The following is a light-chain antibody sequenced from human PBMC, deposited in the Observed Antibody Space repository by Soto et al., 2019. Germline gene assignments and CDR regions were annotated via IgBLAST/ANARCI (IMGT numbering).Light chain of an antibody. CDR1: QSVSSN. CDR2: GAS. V-gene: IGKV3-15*01. CDR3: QQYNNWPWT. Sequence: EIVRTQSPATLSVSPGERAALSCKASQSVSSNLAWYQQKPGQAPRLLIYGASTRATGIPARFSGSESGTEFTLTISSLQSEDFAVYYCQQYNNWPWTFGQGTKVEIK. J-gene: IGKJ1*01.